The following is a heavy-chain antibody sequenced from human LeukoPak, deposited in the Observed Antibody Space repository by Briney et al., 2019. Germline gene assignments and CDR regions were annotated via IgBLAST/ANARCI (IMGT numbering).Heavy chain of an antibody. Sequence: SETLSLTCNISGGSISSYYWSWIRQPPGKGLEWIGYIYYSGSTNYNPSLKSRVTISVDTSKNQFSLKLSSVTAADTAAYYYARLVTRPYGMDVWGQGTTVTVSS. CDR2: IYYSGST. J-gene: IGHJ6*02. CDR3: ARLVTRPYGMDV. V-gene: IGHV4-59*08. CDR1: GGSISSYY. D-gene: IGHD2-21*02.